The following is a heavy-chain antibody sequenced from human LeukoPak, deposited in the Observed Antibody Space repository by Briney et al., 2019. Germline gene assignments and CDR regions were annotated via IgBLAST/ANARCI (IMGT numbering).Heavy chain of an antibody. V-gene: IGHV3-21*01. D-gene: IGHD6-19*01. CDR1: GFTFSSYS. CDR3: ARLWAVAGASGAFDI. J-gene: IGHJ3*02. CDR2: ISSSSSYI. Sequence: GGSLRLSCAASGFTFSSYSMNWVRQAPGKGLEWVSSISSSSSYIYYADSVKGRFTISRDNAKNLLYLQMNSLRAEDTAVYYCARLWAVAGASGAFDIWGQGTMVTVSS.